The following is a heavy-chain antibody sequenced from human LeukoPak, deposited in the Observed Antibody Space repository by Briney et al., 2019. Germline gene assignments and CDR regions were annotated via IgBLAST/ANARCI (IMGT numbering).Heavy chain of an antibody. Sequence: ASVKVSCKASGYTFTSYDINWVRQATGQGLEWMGWMNPNSGNTGYAQKFQGRVTITADKSTSTAYMELSSLRSEDTAVYYCAIADDSSGYYRRRYYFDYWGQGTLVTVSS. V-gene: IGHV1-8*03. D-gene: IGHD3-22*01. CDR3: AIADDSSGYYRRRYYFDY. CDR1: GYTFTSYD. J-gene: IGHJ4*02. CDR2: MNPNSGNT.